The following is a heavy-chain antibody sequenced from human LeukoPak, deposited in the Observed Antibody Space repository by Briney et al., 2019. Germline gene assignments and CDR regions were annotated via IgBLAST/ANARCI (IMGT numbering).Heavy chain of an antibody. J-gene: IGHJ3*02. V-gene: IGHV3-7*01. CDR1: GFTFSSYW. CDR2: IKQDGSEK. Sequence: GGSLRLSCAASGFTFSSYWMSWVRQAPGKGLGWVANIKQDGSEKYYVDSVKGRFTISRDNAKNSLYLQMNSLRAEDTAVYYCARDSYGDYVLGAFDIWGQGTMVTVSS. CDR3: ARDSYGDYVLGAFDI. D-gene: IGHD4-17*01.